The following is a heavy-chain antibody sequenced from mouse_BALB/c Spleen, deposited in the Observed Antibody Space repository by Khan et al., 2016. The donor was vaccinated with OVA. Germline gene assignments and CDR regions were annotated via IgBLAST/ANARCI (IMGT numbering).Heavy chain of an antibody. CDR3: ARDPLDSSALDY. Sequence: DVELVESGGGLVQPGGSRKLSCAASGFTFSDYGMAWVRQAPGKGPEWVAFISNLAYSIYYADTVTGRFTISRENAKNTLYLEMSSLRSEDTAMYYCARDPLDSSALDYWGQGTTLTVSS. D-gene: IGHD3-2*01. CDR2: ISNLAYSI. J-gene: IGHJ2*01. V-gene: IGHV5-15*02. CDR1: GFTFSDYG.